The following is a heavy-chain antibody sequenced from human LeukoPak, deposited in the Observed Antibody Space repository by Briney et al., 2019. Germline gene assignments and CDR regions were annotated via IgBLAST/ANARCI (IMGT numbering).Heavy chain of an antibody. CDR1: GGSISSSSFY. Sequence: PSETLSLTCTVSGGSISSSSFYWGWIRQPPGKGLEWIGSIYHSGSTYYNPSLKSRVTISVDTYKNQFSLKLSSVTAADTAVYYCARTYCTNGVCYYFDYWGQGTLVTVSS. CDR3: ARTYCTNGVCYYFDY. D-gene: IGHD2-8*01. V-gene: IGHV4-39*07. CDR2: IYHSGST. J-gene: IGHJ4*02.